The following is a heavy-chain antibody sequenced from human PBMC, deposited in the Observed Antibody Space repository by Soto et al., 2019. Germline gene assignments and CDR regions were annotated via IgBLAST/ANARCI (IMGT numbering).Heavy chain of an antibody. CDR3: ARHGQDDILAGQGVANGMGV. Sequence: EVQLVQSGAEVKKPGESLKISCKGSGYSFTSYWIGWVRQMPRKGLEWMGTIYPGDSDTRYSPSFQGQVTISADKSISTAYLQWSSLKASDTAMYYCARHGQDDILAGQGVANGMGVWGQGTTVTVSS. D-gene: IGHD3-9*01. CDR1: GYSFTSYW. J-gene: IGHJ6*02. CDR2: IYPGDSDT. V-gene: IGHV5-51*01.